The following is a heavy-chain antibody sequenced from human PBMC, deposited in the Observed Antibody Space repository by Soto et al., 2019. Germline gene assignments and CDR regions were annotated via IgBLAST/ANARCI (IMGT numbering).Heavy chain of an antibody. CDR3: ARDLGYYDFWSGYPPAFDI. CDR2: IYYSGST. CDR1: GGSISSYY. J-gene: IGHJ3*02. V-gene: IGHV4-59*01. D-gene: IGHD3-3*01. Sequence: KSSETLSLTCTVSGGSISSYYWSWIRQPPGKGLEWIGYIYYSGSTNYNPSLKSRVTISVDTSKNQNSLKLSSVTAADTAVYYCARDLGYYDFWSGYPPAFDIWGQGTMVTVSS.